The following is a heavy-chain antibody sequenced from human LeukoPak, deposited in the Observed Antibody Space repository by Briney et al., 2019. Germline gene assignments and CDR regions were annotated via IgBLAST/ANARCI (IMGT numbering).Heavy chain of an antibody. CDR2: IWPGDSDT. J-gene: IGHJ4*02. CDR3: ARLASSSSRSVDY. V-gene: IGHV5-51*01. D-gene: IGHD6-6*01. CDR1: GYSLHSYW. Sequence: GESLKISCKGSGYSLHSYWIGWVRQMPGKGLGWMGIIWPGDSDTRYSPSFQGQVTISADKSISTAYLQWSSLRASDSAMFYCARLASSSSRSVDYWGQGTLVTVSS.